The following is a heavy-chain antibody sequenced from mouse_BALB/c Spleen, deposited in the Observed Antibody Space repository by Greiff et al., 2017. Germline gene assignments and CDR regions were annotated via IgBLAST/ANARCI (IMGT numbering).Heavy chain of an antibody. Sequence: DVQLVESGGGLVKPGGSLKLSCAASGFTFSSYAMSWVRQTPEKRLEWVASISSGGSTYYPDSVKGRFTISRDNARNILYLQMSSLRSEDTAMYYCARNYGNLDYWGQGTTLTVSS. CDR1: GFTFSSYA. CDR3: ARNYGNLDY. V-gene: IGHV5-6-5*01. J-gene: IGHJ2*01. D-gene: IGHD2-1*01. CDR2: ISSGGST.